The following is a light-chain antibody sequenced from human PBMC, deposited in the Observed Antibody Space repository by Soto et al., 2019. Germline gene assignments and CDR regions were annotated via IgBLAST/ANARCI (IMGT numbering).Light chain of an antibody. Sequence: EIVLTQSPATLPLSPGQRATLSCSASQSVSSYFAWYQQKPGQAPRLLIYDASNRATGIPARFSGSGSGTDFTLTISSLEPEDFAVYYCQQRGNWPWTFGQGTKVDIK. CDR1: QSVSSY. CDR2: DAS. J-gene: IGKJ1*01. V-gene: IGKV3-11*01. CDR3: QQRGNWPWT.